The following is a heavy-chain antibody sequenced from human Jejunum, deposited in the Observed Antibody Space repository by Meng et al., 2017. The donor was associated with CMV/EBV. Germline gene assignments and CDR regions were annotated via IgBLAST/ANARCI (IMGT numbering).Heavy chain of an antibody. CDR1: FRSYG. Sequence: FRSYGMHWVRQAPGTGLEWVAFIRYDGNNRYYAESVRGRFTISRDNSRNTLYLEMSSLTTEDTAVYHCVKDHGGLNRGGTGPEDWGQGTLVTVSS. D-gene: IGHD3/OR15-3a*01. CDR3: VKDHGGLNRGGTGPED. J-gene: IGHJ4*02. V-gene: IGHV3-30*02. CDR2: IRYDGNNR.